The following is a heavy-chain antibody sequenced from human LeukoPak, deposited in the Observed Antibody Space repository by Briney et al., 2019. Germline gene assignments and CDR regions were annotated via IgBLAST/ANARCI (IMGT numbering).Heavy chain of an antibody. Sequence: SETLSLTCTVSGGSISSYYLSWIRQPPGKRLEWIGYIYYSGSTNYNPSLKSRVTISVDRSKNQFSLKLSSVTAADTAVYYCARDRNGYYYWGQGTLVTVSS. CDR2: IYYSGST. V-gene: IGHV4-59*01. D-gene: IGHD3-3*01. CDR3: ARDRNGYYY. J-gene: IGHJ4*02. CDR1: GGSISSYY.